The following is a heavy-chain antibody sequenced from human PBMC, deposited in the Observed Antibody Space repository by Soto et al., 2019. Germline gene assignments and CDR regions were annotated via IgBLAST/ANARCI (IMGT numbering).Heavy chain of an antibody. CDR2: ISAYNGNT. CDR3: ASTIFGVVKHTVYSYYGMDL. Sequence: ASMKXSFNASWYTFTIYCIILGRQAPGQGLEVMGWISAYNGNTNYAQKLQGRVTMTTDTSTSTAYMELRSLRSDDTAVYYCASTIFGVVKHTVYSYYGMDLWGQGTTVTVSS. D-gene: IGHD3-3*01. V-gene: IGHV1-18*01. J-gene: IGHJ6*02. CDR1: WYTFTIYC.